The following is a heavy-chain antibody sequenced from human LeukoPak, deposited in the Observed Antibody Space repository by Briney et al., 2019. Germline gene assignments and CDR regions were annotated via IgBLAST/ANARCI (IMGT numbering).Heavy chain of an antibody. V-gene: IGHV4-59*01. CDR2: IYYSGST. CDR1: GGSISSYY. Sequence: SETLSLTCTVSGGSISSYYWSWIRQPPGKGLEWIGYIYYSGSTNYNPSLKSRVTISVDTSKNQLSLKLSSVTAADTAVYYCATSSDGYSNSFDYGGRGTGVTVT. CDR3: ATSSDGYSNSFDY. D-gene: IGHD5-24*01. J-gene: IGHJ4*02.